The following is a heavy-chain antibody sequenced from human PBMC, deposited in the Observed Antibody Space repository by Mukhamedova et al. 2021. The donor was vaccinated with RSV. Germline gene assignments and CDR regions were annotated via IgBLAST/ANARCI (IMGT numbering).Heavy chain of an antibody. V-gene: IGHV4-39*01. CDR3: SRPNYDSTGYYGAFDV. Sequence: PSLYSRVTISADTSKNQFSLKLNSVTAADTAVYYCSRPNYDSTGYYGAFDVWGQGAKVTVSS. J-gene: IGHJ3*01. D-gene: IGHD3-22*01.